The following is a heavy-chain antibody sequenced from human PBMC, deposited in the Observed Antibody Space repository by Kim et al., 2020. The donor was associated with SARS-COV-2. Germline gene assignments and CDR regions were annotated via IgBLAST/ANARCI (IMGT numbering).Heavy chain of an antibody. CDR2: SGGST. CDR3: ASRTPRH. J-gene: IGHJ4*02. V-gene: IGHV3-23*01. Sequence: SGGSTYYADSVKGRFTISRDNSKNTLYLQMNSLRAEDTAVYYCASRTPRHWGQGTLVTVSS.